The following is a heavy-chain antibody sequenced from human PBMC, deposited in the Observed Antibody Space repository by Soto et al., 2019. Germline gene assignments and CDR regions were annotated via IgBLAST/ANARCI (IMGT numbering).Heavy chain of an antibody. CDR1: GGSISSYY. Sequence: SETLSLTCTVSGGSISSYYWSWIRQPPGKGLEWIGYIYYSGSTNYNPSLKSRVTISVDTSKNQFSLKLSSVTAADTAVYYCARDVVSYYDSRDRWFDPWGQGTLVTV. CDR2: IYYSGST. V-gene: IGHV4-59*01. CDR3: ARDVVSYYDSRDRWFDP. J-gene: IGHJ5*02. D-gene: IGHD3-22*01.